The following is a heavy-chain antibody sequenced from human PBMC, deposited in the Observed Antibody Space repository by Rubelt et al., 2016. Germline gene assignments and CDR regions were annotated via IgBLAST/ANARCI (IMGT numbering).Heavy chain of an antibody. Sequence: QLQLQESGPGLVKPSETLSLTCTVSGGSISSSSYYWGWIRQPPGKGLEWIGSTYYSGSTYYNPSLQCRFLISVAPSKNQFSLKLSSVTAADTAVYYCARRSGGVPAAITSRFDPWGQGTLVTVSS. CDR1: GGSISSSSYY. J-gene: IGHJ5*02. V-gene: IGHV4-39*01. CDR2: TYYSGST. CDR3: ARRSGGVPAAITSRFDP. D-gene: IGHD2-2*01.